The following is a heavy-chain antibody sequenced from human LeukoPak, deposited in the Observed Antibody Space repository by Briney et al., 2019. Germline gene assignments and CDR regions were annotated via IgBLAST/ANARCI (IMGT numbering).Heavy chain of an antibody. CDR2: IKQDGNEK. CDR3: ARITTRYFDY. V-gene: IGHV3-7*05. Sequence: GGSLTLSCAASGFTFSDSAMHWVRQASGKGLEWVANIKQDGNEKYYVDSVRGRFTISRDNAKNSLCLQMDSLSAEDTAVYYCARITTRYFDYWGQGTLVTVSS. D-gene: IGHD1-1*01. J-gene: IGHJ4*02. CDR1: GFTFSDSA.